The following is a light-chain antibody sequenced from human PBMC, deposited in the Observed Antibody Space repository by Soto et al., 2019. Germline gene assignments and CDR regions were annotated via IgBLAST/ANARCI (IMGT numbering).Light chain of an antibody. CDR1: QSVRNN. J-gene: IGKJ1*01. CDR2: GAS. Sequence: DIVMTQSPATLSVSPGERATLSCRASQSVRNNLAWYQQKPGQAPRLLIFGASTRATGTPARFSGSGSGTEFTLTISSLQPDDFATYYCQHYNSYSEAFGQGTKVDIK. V-gene: IGKV3-15*01. CDR3: QHYNSYSEA.